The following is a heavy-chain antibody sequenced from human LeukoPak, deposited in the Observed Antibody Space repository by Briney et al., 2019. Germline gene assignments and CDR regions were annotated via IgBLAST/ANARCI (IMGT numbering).Heavy chain of an antibody. CDR1: GGSISSSSYY. Sequence: SETLSLTCTVSGGSISSSSYYWGWIRQPPGKGLEWIGSIYYSGSTYYNPSLKSRVTISVDTSKNQFSLKLSSVTAADTAVYYCARAYCSGATCYDSRGWFDPWGQGTLVTVSS. CDR3: ARAYCSGATCYDSRGWFDP. D-gene: IGHD2-15*01. CDR2: IYYSGST. V-gene: IGHV4-39*07. J-gene: IGHJ5*02.